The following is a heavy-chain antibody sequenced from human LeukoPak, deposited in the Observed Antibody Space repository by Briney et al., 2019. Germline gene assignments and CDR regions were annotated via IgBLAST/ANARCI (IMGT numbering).Heavy chain of an antibody. CDR1: GFTVSSNY. CDR2: IYSGGST. J-gene: IGHJ4*02. V-gene: IGHV3-66*01. CDR3: AKDVIAAAVTLFDY. D-gene: IGHD6-13*01. Sequence: SGGSLRLSCAASGFTVSSNYMSWVRQAPGKGLEWVSVIYSGGSTYYADSVKGRFTISRDNSKNTLYLQMNSLRAEDTAVYYCAKDVIAAAVTLFDYWGQGTLVTVSS.